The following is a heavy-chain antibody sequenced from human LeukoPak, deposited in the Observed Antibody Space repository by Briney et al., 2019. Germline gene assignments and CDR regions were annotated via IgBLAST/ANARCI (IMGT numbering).Heavy chain of an antibody. CDR3: ARDRCSSTSCYRPYGMDV. D-gene: IGHD2-2*01. J-gene: IGHJ6*02. CDR2: IWYDGSNK. V-gene: IGHV3-30*19. Sequence: PGRSLRLSCAASGFTFSSYGMHWVRQAPGKGLEWVAVIWYDGSNKYYADSVKGRFTISRDNSKNTLYLQMNSLRAEDTAVYYCARDRCSSTSCYRPYGMDVWGQGTTVTVSS. CDR1: GFTFSSYG.